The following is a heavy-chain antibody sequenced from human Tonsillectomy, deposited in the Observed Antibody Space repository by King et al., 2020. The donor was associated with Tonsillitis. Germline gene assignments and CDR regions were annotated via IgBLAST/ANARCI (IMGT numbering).Heavy chain of an antibody. J-gene: IGHJ3*02. CDR1: GGSITSYY. Sequence: LPESGPGLVKPSETLSLTCTVSGGSITSYYWNWLRQPPGKGLEWIGYIYYSGGTNYNPSLSYNPSLKSRVTILVDMSKNQFSLRLSSVTAADTAVYYCARDPAGNYAEIDAFDIWGQGTMVTVSS. CDR3: ARDPAGNYAEIDAFDI. CDR2: IYYSGGT. V-gene: IGHV4-59*01. D-gene: IGHD4-11*01.